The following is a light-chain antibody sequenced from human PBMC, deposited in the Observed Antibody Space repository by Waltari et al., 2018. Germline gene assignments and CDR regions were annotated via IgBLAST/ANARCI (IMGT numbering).Light chain of an antibody. Sequence: DIQMTQSPSSLSASVGDRVTITCRASQSVYNHLNWYQQTQGEAPKLLIYAASNLHTGVPSRFSGSGSGTDFTLTISSLQPDYFATYYCQQTYSTVYTFGQGTKVEIK. J-gene: IGKJ2*01. CDR1: QSVYNH. V-gene: IGKV1-39*01. CDR2: AAS. CDR3: QQTYSTVYT.